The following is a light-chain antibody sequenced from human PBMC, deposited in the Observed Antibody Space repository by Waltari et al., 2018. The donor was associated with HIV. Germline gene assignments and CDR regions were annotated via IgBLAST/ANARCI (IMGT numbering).Light chain of an antibody. J-gene: IGKJ3*01. CDR3: QQSYSTPHT. Sequence: DIQMTQSPSSLSASVGDRVTITCRASQSISSNLNWYQQKPGKAPKLLIYAASSLQSGVPSRFSGSGSGTDFTLTISSLQPEDFATYYCQQSYSTPHTFGPGTKVDIK. CDR2: AAS. V-gene: IGKV1-39*01. CDR1: QSISSN.